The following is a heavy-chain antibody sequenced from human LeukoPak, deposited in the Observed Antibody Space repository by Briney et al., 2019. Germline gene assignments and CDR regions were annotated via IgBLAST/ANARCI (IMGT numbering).Heavy chain of an antibody. Sequence: ASVKVSCKASGYTFTGYYMHWVRQAPGQGLEWMGWINPNSGGTNYAQKFQGRVTMTRDTSISTAYMELSRLRSDDTAVYYCARTYGYCSSTSCPLSDYWGQGTLVTVSP. V-gene: IGHV1-2*02. J-gene: IGHJ4*02. CDR2: INPNSGGT. CDR1: GYTFTGYY. CDR3: ARTYGYCSSTSCPLSDY. D-gene: IGHD2-2*01.